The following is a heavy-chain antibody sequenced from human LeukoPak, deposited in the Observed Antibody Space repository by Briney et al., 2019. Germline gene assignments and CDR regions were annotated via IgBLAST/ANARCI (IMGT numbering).Heavy chain of an antibody. J-gene: IGHJ4*02. Sequence: ASVKVSCKASGYTFTSYGISWVRQAPGQGLEWMGWINPNSGGTNYAQKFQGRVTMTRDTSISTAYMELSRLRSDDTAVYYCARGGLDIVVVVAATVFDYWGQGTLVTVSS. V-gene: IGHV1-2*02. CDR2: INPNSGGT. CDR1: GYTFTSYG. D-gene: IGHD2-15*01. CDR3: ARGGLDIVVVVAATVFDY.